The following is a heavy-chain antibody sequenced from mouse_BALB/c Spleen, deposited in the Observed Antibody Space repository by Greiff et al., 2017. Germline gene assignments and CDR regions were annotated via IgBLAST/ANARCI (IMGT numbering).Heavy chain of an antibody. CDR2: ISYSGST. Sequence: DVQLVESGPGLVKPSQSLSLTCTVTGYSFTSYYAWNWIRQFPGNQLEWMGYISYSGSTSYNPSLKSRISITRDTSKNQFFLQLNSVTTEDTATYYCASRDWYFDVWGAGTTVTVSS. CDR3: ASRDWYFDV. V-gene: IGHV3-2*02. CDR1: GYSFTSYYA. J-gene: IGHJ1*01.